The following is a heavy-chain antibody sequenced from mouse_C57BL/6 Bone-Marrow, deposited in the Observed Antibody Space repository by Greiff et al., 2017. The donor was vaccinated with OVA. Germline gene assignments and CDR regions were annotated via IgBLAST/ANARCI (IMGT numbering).Heavy chain of an antibody. J-gene: IGHJ4*01. V-gene: IGHV3-6*01. CDR2: ISYDGSN. D-gene: IGHD1-1*01. CDR1: GYSITSGYY. Sequence: EVQLVESGPGLVKPSQSLSLTCSVTGYSITSGYYWNWIRQFPGNKLEWMGYISYDGSNNYNPSLKNRISITRDTSKNQFFLKLNSVTTEDTATYYCAMDPIYYYGSSYVNYAMDYWGQGTSVTVSS. CDR3: AMDPIYYYGSSYVNYAMDY.